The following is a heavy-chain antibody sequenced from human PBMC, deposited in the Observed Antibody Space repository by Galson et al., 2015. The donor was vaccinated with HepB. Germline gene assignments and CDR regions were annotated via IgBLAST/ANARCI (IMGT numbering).Heavy chain of an antibody. Sequence: SLRLSCAASGFTCSNYGMHWVRQALGKGLEWVAVISYDGSNKYYGDSVKGRFTISRDNSKNTLYLQMNSLRAEDTALYYCAKDPYLYSALAGTMAGFDYWGQGTLVTVSS. CDR1: GFTCSNYG. CDR3: AKDPYLYSALAGTMAGFDY. CDR2: ISYDGSNK. D-gene: IGHD6-19*01. V-gene: IGHV3-30*18. J-gene: IGHJ4*02.